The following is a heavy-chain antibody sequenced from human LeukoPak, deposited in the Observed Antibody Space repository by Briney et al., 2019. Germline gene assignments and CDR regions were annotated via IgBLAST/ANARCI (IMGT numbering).Heavy chain of an antibody. Sequence: GGSLRLSCAASGLTFSSYAMSWVRQAPGKGLEWVSVISGSGGRTYYADSVKGRFTISRDNSKNTLYLQMNSLRAEDTAVYYCAKDHTPYYYDSSYYFDYWGQGTLVTVSS. J-gene: IGHJ4*02. CDR2: ISGSGGRT. D-gene: IGHD3-22*01. CDR3: AKDHTPYYYDSSYYFDY. CDR1: GLTFSSYA. V-gene: IGHV3-23*01.